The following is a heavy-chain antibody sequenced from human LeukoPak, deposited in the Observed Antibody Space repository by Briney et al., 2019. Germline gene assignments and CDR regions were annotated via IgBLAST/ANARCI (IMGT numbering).Heavy chain of an antibody. CDR2: ISSSSSYI. CDR1: GFTFSSYE. Sequence: GGSLRLSCAASGFTFSSYEMNWVRQAPGKGLEWVSSISSSSSYIYYADSVKGRFTISRDNAKNSLYLQMNSLRAEDTAVYHCARGSSGWYTGDDYWGQGTLVTVSS. CDR3: ARGSSGWYTGDDY. V-gene: IGHV3-21*01. J-gene: IGHJ4*02. D-gene: IGHD6-19*01.